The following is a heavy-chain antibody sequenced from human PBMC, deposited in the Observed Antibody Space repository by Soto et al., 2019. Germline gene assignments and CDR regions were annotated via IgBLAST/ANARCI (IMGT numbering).Heavy chain of an antibody. CDR1: GFTFSDYH. J-gene: IGHJ5*02. CDR2: ISTTSTST. Sequence: VQLVESGGGLVKPGGSLRLSCAASGFTFSDYHMTWIRQAPGKGLEWVSYISTTSTSTNYADSVKGRFTISRDNAKNSLYLQMNSLRAEETAVYYCARGGQQQLNAWGQGTLVTVSS. V-gene: IGHV3-11*05. D-gene: IGHD6-13*01. CDR3: ARGGQQQLNA.